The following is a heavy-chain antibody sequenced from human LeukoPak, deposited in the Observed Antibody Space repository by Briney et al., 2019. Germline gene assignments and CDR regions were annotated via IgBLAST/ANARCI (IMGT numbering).Heavy chain of an antibody. CDR3: ARVHSDAFDI. CDR2: IYYSGST. V-gene: IGHV4-59*01. J-gene: IGHJ3*02. CDR1: GGSISSYY. Sequence: SETLSLTCTVSGGSISSYYWSWIRQPPGKGLEWIGYIYYSGSTNYNPSLKSRVTISVDTSKNQFSLKLSSVTAADTAVYYCARVHSDAFDIRGQGTMVTVSS.